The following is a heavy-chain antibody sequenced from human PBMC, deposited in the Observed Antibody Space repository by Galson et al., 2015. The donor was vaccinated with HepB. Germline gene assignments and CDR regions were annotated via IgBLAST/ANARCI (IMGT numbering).Heavy chain of an antibody. CDR1: GFTFDDYT. J-gene: IGHJ4*02. V-gene: IGHV3-43*01. CDR2: ISWDGGST. Sequence: SLRLSCAASGFTFDDYTMHWVRQAPGKGLEWVSLISWDGGSTYYADSVKGRFTISRDNSKNSLYLQMNSLRTEDTALYYCAKDQEAGYGSGSYSYYFDYWGQGTLVTVSS. CDR3: AKDQEAGYGSGSYSYYFDY. D-gene: IGHD3-10*01.